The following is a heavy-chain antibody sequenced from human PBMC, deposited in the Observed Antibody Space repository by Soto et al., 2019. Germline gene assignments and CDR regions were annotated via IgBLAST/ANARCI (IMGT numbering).Heavy chain of an antibody. CDR3: ARVREDDYGDYADPYYYYYYMDV. V-gene: IGHV3-21*01. D-gene: IGHD4-17*01. Sequence: GGSLRLSCAASGFTFSSYSMNWVRQAPGKGLEWVSSISSSSSYIYYADSVKGRFTISRDNAKNSLYLQMNSLRAEDTAVYYCARVREDDYGDYADPYYYYYYMDVWGKGTTVTVSS. J-gene: IGHJ6*03. CDR1: GFTFSSYS. CDR2: ISSSSSYI.